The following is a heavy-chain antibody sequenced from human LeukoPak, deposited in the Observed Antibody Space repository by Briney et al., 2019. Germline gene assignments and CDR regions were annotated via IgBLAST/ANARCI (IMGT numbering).Heavy chain of an antibody. V-gene: IGHV3-74*01. J-gene: IGHJ5*02. CDR1: GFTFSSYW. D-gene: IGHD6-19*01. Sequence: GGSLRLSCAASGFTFSSYWMHWVRQAPGKGLVWVSRINSDGSSTSYADSVKGRFTISRDNAKNTLYLQMNSLRAEDTAVYYCAKDPHSSGWYHSWFDPWGQGTLVTVSS. CDR3: AKDPHSSGWYHSWFDP. CDR2: INSDGSST.